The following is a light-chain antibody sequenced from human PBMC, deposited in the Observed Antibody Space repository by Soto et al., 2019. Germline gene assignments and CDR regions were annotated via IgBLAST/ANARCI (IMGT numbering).Light chain of an antibody. CDR1: QRMSSNY. V-gene: IGKV3-20*01. J-gene: IGKJ2*01. CDR3: QQYGNLPPWYT. CDR2: GTS. Sequence: ELVLTQSPGTLSLSPGERATLSCRASQRMSSNYLAWYQQKPGQSPRLLIYGTSSRATGIPDRFSGSGSGTDFNLTISGLNPEDSGVYYCQQYGNLPPWYTFGQGTKLEIK.